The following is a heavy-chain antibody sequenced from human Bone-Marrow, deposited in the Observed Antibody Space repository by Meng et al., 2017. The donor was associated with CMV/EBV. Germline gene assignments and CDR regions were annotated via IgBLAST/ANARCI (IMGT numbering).Heavy chain of an antibody. Sequence: QLRVRGPGQGLVKPSETPSLTCTSSGGSISSRSYYWGWIRQPPGKGLEWIGSIYYSGSTYYNPSLKSRVTISVDTSKNQFSLKLSSVTAADTAVYYCARGGYDYVWGSWGWFDPWGQGTLVTVSS. CDR2: IYYSGST. CDR1: GGSISSRSYY. J-gene: IGHJ5*02. V-gene: IGHV4-39*07. D-gene: IGHD3-16*01. CDR3: ARGGYDYVWGSWGWFDP.